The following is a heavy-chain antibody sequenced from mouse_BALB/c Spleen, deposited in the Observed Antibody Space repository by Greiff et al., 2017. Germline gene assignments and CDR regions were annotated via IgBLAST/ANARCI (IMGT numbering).Heavy chain of an antibody. Sequence: VKLMESGAELAKPGASVKMSCKASGYTFTSYWMHWVKQRPGQGLEWIGYINPSTGYTEYNQKFKDKATLTADKSSSTAYMQLSSLTSEDSAVYYCARGIYYGNFDYWGQGTTLTVSS. D-gene: IGHD2-1*01. J-gene: IGHJ2*01. V-gene: IGHV1-7*01. CDR3: ARGIYYGNFDY. CDR2: INPSTGYT. CDR1: GYTFTSYW.